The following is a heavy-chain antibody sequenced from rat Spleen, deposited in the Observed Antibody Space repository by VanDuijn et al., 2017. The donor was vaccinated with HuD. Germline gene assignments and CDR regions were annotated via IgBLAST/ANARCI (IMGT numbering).Heavy chain of an antibody. CDR1: GFTFSNYD. CDR2: ISTGGGNT. J-gene: IGHJ4*01. D-gene: IGHD4-5*01. V-gene: IGHV5-25*01. CDR3: ARHGRGKTTYYYVMDA. Sequence: EVKLVESGGGLVQSGRSLRLSCAASGFTFSNYDMAWVRQAPTKGLEWVASISTGGGNTYYRDSVRARFTISRDNTKSTLYLQVDSLKSEDTATYYCARHGRGKTTYYYVMDAWGRGASVTVSS.